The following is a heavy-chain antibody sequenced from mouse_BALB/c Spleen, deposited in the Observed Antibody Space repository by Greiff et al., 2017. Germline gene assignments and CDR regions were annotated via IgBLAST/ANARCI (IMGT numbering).Heavy chain of an antibody. Sequence: EVQLQQSGTVLARPGASVKMSCKASGYTFTSYWMHWVKQRPGQGLEWIGAIYPGNSDTSYNQKFKGKAKLTAVTSTSTAYMELSSLTNEDSAVYYCTRSYYYGREDFDYWGQGTTLTVSS. D-gene: IGHD1-1*01. CDR3: TRSYYYGREDFDY. CDR1: GYTFTSYW. V-gene: IGHV1-5*01. J-gene: IGHJ2*01. CDR2: IYPGNSDT.